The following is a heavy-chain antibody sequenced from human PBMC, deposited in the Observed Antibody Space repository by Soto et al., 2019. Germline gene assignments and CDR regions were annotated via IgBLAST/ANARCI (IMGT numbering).Heavy chain of an antibody. J-gene: IGHJ4*02. D-gene: IGHD3-10*01. V-gene: IGHV4-59*01. CDR1: GGSFSGYY. Sequence: PSETLSLTCAVYGGSFSGYYWSWIRQPPGKGLEWIGYIYYSGSTNYNPSLKSRVTISVDTSKNQFSLKLSSVTAADTALYYCARTYGRNFDYWGQGTLVTVSS. CDR3: ARTYGRNFDY. CDR2: IYYSGST.